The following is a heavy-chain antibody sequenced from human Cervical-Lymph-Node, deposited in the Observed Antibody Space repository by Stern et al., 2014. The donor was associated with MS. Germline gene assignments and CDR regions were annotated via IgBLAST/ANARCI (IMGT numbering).Heavy chain of an antibody. J-gene: IGHJ4*02. CDR2: IYPGDSDT. Sequence: VQLVQSGAEVKKPGESLKISCKGSGYSFTSYWIGWVRQMPGKGLEWMGIIYPGDSDTRYSPSFHGPVPISADNSTTTAYLQWSSLKAADTAMYYCARSGSSGWYLDYWGQGTLVTVSS. V-gene: IGHV5-51*01. CDR3: ARSGSSGWYLDY. D-gene: IGHD6-19*01. CDR1: GYSFTSYW.